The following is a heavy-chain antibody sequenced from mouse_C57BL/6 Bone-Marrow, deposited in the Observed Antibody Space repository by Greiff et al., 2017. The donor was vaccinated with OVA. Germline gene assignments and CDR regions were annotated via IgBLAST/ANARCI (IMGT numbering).Heavy chain of an antibody. CDR1: GFTFSDYG. CDR2: ISSGSSTI. D-gene: IGHD3-3*01. CDR3: ARARGWVFDY. J-gene: IGHJ2*01. V-gene: IGHV5-17*01. Sequence: EVKLVESGGGLVKPGGSLKLSCAASGFTFSDYGMHWVRQAPEKGLEWVAYISSGSSTIYYADTVKGRFTISRDNAKNTLFLQMTSLRSEDTAMYYCARARGWVFDYWGQGTTLTVSS.